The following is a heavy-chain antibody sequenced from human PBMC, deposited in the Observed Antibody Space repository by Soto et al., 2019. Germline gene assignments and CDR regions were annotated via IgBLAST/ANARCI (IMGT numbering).Heavy chain of an antibody. CDR3: ARDSWHYDFWSGYSRYYHYGMDV. V-gene: IGHV4-59*01. CDR1: GGSISSYY. CDR2: IYYSGST. J-gene: IGHJ6*02. D-gene: IGHD3-3*01. Sequence: SETLSLTCTVSGGSISSYYWSWIRQPPGKGLEWIGYIYYSGSTNYNPSLKSRVTISVDTSKNQFSLKLSSVTAADTAVYYCARDSWHYDFWSGYSRYYHYGMDVWGQGTTVTVSS.